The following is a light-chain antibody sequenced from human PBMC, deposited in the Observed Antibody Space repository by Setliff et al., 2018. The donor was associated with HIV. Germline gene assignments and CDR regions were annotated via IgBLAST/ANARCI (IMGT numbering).Light chain of an antibody. J-gene: IGLJ1*01. CDR3: SSFTSTTTLV. V-gene: IGLV2-14*01. Sequence: QSALTPPASVSGSPGQSITISCTGTSSDVGSYNYVSWYQQHPGKAPKLMISEVSNRPSGVSNRFSGSKSDNTASLTISGLQAEDEADYFCSSFTSTTTLVFGTGTKVTVL. CDR2: EVS. CDR1: SSDVGSYNY.